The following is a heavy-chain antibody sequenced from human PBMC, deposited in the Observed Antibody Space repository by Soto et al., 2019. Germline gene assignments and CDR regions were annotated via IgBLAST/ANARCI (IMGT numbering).Heavy chain of an antibody. J-gene: IGHJ4*02. Sequence: SETLSLTCTVSGGSISSYYWSWIRQPPGKGLEWIGYIYYGGSTNYNPSLKSRVTISVDTSKNQFSLKLSSVTAADTAVYYCARDGYYDFWSGYPGGFDYWGQGTLVTVSS. CDR2: IYYGGST. CDR1: GGSISSYY. V-gene: IGHV4-59*01. D-gene: IGHD3-3*01. CDR3: ARDGYYDFWSGYPGGFDY.